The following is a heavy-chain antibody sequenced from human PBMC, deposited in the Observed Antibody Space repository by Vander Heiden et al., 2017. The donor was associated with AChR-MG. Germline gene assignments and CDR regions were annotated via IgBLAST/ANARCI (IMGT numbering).Heavy chain of an antibody. CDR3: ATLMVRGVILGY. J-gene: IGHJ4*02. D-gene: IGHD3-10*01. CDR1: GFTFSSYA. CDR2: ISGSGGST. V-gene: IGHV3-23*01. Sequence: EVQLLESGGGLVQPGGSRRLSCAASGFTFSSYAMSWVRQAPGKGLEWVSAISGSGGSTYYADSVKGRFTISRDNSKNTLYLQMKSLRAEDTAVYYCATLMVRGVILGYWGQGTLVTVS.